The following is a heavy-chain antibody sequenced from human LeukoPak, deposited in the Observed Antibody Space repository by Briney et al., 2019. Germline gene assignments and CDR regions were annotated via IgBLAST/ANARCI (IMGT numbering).Heavy chain of an antibody. CDR2: INPNSGGT. D-gene: IGHD1-1*01. CDR1: GYTFTGYY. V-gene: IGHV1-2*06. J-gene: IGHJ4*02. CDR3: VRDPGATTNSFDD. Sequence: GASVKVSCKVSGYTFTGYYIHWVRQAPGQGLEWMGRINPNSGGTNYAQKFQGRVTMPRDTSISTAYMELSRLRSDDTAVYYCVRDPGATTNSFDDWGQGTLATVSS.